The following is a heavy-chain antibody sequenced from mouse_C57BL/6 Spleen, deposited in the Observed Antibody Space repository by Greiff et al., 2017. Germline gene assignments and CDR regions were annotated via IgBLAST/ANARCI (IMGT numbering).Heavy chain of an antibody. CDR3: ARRLRSNWYFDV. J-gene: IGHJ1*03. D-gene: IGHD1-1*01. V-gene: IGHV1-69*01. CDR1: GYTFTSYW. Sequence: QVQLQQPGAELVMPGASVKLSCKASGYTFTSYWMHWVKQRPGQGLEWIGEIDPSDSYTNYNKKFKGKSTLTVDRSSSTAYMQLSSLTSEDSAVYYGARRLRSNWYFDVWGTGTTVTVSS. CDR2: IDPSDSYT.